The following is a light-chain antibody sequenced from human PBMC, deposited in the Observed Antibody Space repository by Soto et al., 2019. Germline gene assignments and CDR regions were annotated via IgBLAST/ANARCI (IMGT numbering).Light chain of an antibody. CDR1: SRDVGGYNY. CDR3: SSYTSSSIDYV. Sequence: QSALTQPASVSGSHGQSITISCTGTSRDVGGYNYVSWYQQHPGKAPKLMIYEVSNRPSGVSNRFSGSKSGNTASLTISGLQAEDEADYYCSSYTSSSIDYVFGTGTKVTVL. V-gene: IGLV2-14*01. CDR2: EVS. J-gene: IGLJ1*01.